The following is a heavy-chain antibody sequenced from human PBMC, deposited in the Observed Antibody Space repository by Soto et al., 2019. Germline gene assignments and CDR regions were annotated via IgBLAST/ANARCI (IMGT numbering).Heavy chain of an antibody. Sequence: FETLSLTCPVSGGYSRSGYDYWSWVRQPPGKGLEWIGNVDYSGTAYFGPSLATRVTIHVDTSKNQFSLTLYSVTAADTAVYYCARITGRHLDYWGQGTLVTVSS. V-gene: IGHV4-39*01. D-gene: IGHD1-20*01. CDR2: VDYSGTA. CDR3: ARITGRHLDY. CDR1: GGYSRSGYDY. J-gene: IGHJ4*02.